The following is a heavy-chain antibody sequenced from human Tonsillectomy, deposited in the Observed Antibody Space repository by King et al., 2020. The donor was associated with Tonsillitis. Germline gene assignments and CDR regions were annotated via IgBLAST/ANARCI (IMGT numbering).Heavy chain of an antibody. V-gene: IGHV1-2*02. J-gene: IGHJ6*02. CDR2: INPNSGGT. Sequence: LVQSGAEVKKPGASVKVSCKASGYTFTGYYMHWVRQAPGQGLEWMGWINPNSGGTNYAQKFQGRVTMTRDTSISTAYMELSRLRSDDTAVYDCARDPSTSCYSCCYYGMDVWGQGTTVTVSS. D-gene: IGHD2-2*02. CDR1: GYTFTGYY. CDR3: ARDPSTSCYSCCYYGMDV.